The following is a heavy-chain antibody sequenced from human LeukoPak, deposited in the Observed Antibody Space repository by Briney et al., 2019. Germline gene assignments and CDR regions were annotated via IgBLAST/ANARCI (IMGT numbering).Heavy chain of an antibody. CDR1: VYTFTIYD. V-gene: IGHV1-8*01. D-gene: IGHD4-17*01. CDR2: MNPNSCNT. CDR3: ARAGVTTGDY. J-gene: IGHJ4*02. Sequence: GASVKLSCKASVYTFTIYDVSWVRHSTGQGLGWMGWMNPNSCNTGYAQKFQGRVTMTRNNSISTAYMELSSLRSEDTAVYYCARAGVTTGDYWGQGPLVTVSS.